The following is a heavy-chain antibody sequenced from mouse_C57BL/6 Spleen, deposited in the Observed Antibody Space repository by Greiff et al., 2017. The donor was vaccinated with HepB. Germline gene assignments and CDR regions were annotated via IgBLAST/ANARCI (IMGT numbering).Heavy chain of an antibody. Sequence: VQLQESGPELVKPGASVKISCKASGYAFSSSWMNWVKQRPGKGLEWIGRIYPGDGDTNYNGKFKGKATLTADKSSSTAYMQLSSLTSEDSAVYFCAVAVVNAMDYWGQGTSVTVSS. CDR2: IYPGDGDT. D-gene: IGHD1-1*01. J-gene: IGHJ4*01. CDR3: AVAVVNAMDY. V-gene: IGHV1-82*01. CDR1: GYAFSSSW.